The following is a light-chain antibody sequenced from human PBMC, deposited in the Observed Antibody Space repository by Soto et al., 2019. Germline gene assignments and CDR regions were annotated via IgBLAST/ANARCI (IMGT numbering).Light chain of an antibody. CDR2: DAS. Sequence: EIVLTQSPATLSLSPGERATLSCRASQSVSSYLAWYQQKPGQAPRLLIYDASNRATGIPARFSGSGSGTDLTLTISSLEPEDFAVYYCQQYGSSPWTFGQGTKVDIK. CDR1: QSVSSY. J-gene: IGKJ1*01. CDR3: QQYGSSPWT. V-gene: IGKV3-11*01.